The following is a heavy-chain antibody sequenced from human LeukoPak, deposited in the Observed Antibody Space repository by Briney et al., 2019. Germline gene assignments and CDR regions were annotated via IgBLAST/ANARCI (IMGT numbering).Heavy chain of an antibody. CDR3: ARGVRGGSYFDGWDY. Sequence: PGGSLRLSCAASGFTFDDYGMSWVRQAPGKGLEWVSGINWNGGSTGYADSVKGRFTISRDNAKNSLYLQMNSLRAEDTALYHCARGVRGGSYFDGWDYWGQGTLVTVSS. CDR1: GFTFDDYG. CDR2: INWNGGST. D-gene: IGHD1-26*01. V-gene: IGHV3-20*01. J-gene: IGHJ4*02.